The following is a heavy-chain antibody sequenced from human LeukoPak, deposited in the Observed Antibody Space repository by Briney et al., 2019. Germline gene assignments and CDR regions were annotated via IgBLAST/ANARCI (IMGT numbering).Heavy chain of an antibody. V-gene: IGHV3-30*18. D-gene: IGHD3-9*01. CDR2: ISYGGSNK. Sequence: GRSLRLSCAASGFTFSSYGMHWVRQAPGKGLEWVAVISYGGSNKYYADSVKGRFTISRDNSKNTLYLQMNSLRAEDTAVYYCAKDRDDILTTYYFDYWGQGTLVTVSS. CDR3: AKDRDDILTTYYFDY. J-gene: IGHJ4*02. CDR1: GFTFSSYG.